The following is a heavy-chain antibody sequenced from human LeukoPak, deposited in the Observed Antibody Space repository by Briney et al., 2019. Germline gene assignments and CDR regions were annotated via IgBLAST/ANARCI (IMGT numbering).Heavy chain of an antibody. V-gene: IGHV1-2*04. CDR1: GYTFTGYY. D-gene: IGHD4-17*01. Sequence: ASVKVSCKASGYTFTGYYMHWVRQAPGQGLEWMGWINSNSGGTNYAQKFQGWVTMTRDTSISTAYMELSRLRSDDTAVYYCARVGTVTTGPLGAFDIWGQGTMVTVSS. CDR2: INSNSGGT. CDR3: ARVGTVTTGPLGAFDI. J-gene: IGHJ3*02.